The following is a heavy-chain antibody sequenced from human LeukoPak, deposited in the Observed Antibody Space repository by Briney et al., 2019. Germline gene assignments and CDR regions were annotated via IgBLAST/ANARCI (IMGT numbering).Heavy chain of an antibody. V-gene: IGHV1-2*06. CDR3: ANSGFITMVRGVPFDY. D-gene: IGHD3-10*01. CDR2: INPNSGGT. Sequence: ASVKVSCKASGYTFTGYYMHWLRQAPGQGLEWMGRINPNSGGTNYAQKFQGRVTMTRDTSISTAYMELSRLRSDDTAVYYCANSGFITMVRGVPFDYWGQGTLVTVSS. J-gene: IGHJ4*02. CDR1: GYTFTGYY.